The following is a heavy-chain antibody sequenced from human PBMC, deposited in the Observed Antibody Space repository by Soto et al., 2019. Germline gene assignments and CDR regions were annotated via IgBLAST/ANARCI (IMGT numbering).Heavy chain of an antibody. Sequence: PGGALILSCAASGFTCSGYEMNWVRQGPGKGLEWVSYLSSSGITIYYADSVKGRFTISRDNAKNSMYLQMNSLRADDTAVYYCPSGGDYYDSSGYYRPFDYWGQGTLVTVSS. CDR1: GFTCSGYE. V-gene: IGHV3-48*03. CDR3: PSGGDYYDSSGYYRPFDY. D-gene: IGHD3-22*01. J-gene: IGHJ4*02. CDR2: LSSSGITI.